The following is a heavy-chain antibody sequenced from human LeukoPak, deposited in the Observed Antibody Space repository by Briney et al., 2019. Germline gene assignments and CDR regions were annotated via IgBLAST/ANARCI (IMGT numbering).Heavy chain of an antibody. J-gene: IGHJ4*02. D-gene: IGHD6-19*01. V-gene: IGHV1-69*13. CDR2: IIPIFGTA. CDR3: ARKTAGTVYYFDY. CDR1: GGTFSSFA. Sequence: SVKVSYKASGGTFSSFAISWVRQAPGQGLEWMGGIIPIFGTANYAQKFQGRVTITADESTSTAYMELSSLRSEDTAVYYCARKTAGTVYYFDYWGQGTLVTVSS.